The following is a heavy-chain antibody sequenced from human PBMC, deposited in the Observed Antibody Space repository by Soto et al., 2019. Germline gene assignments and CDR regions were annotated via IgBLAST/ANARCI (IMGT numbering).Heavy chain of an antibody. J-gene: IGHJ4*02. D-gene: IGHD6-6*01. V-gene: IGHV4-39*01. CDR1: GGSISSSSYY. CDR3: ARQHAIAARLIDY. CDR2: IYYSGST. Sequence: SETLSLTCTVSGGSISSSSYYWGWIRQPPGKGLEWIGSIYYSGSTYHNPSLKSRVTISVDTSKNQFSLKLSSVTAADTAVYYCARQHAIAARLIDYWGQGTLVTVSS.